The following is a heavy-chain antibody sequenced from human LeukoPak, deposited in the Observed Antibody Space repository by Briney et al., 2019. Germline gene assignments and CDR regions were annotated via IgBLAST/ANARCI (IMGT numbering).Heavy chain of an antibody. Sequence: GGSLRLSCAASGFSFSRYGMHWVRQAPGKGLEGVAYTRVDGSKNWDGDVVKGRFSIFRDNYKSTLYLQMNSLRREDAAVYYCANGDCRGGRCSSGAYWGQGTLVTVSS. D-gene: IGHD2-15*01. J-gene: IGHJ4*02. CDR2: TRVDGSKN. V-gene: IGHV3-30*02. CDR1: GFSFSRYG. CDR3: ANGDCRGGRCSSGAY.